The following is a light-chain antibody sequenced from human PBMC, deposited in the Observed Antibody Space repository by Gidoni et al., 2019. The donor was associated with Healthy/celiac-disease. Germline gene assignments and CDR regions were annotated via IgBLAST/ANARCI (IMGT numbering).Light chain of an antibody. V-gene: IGLV2-11*01. J-gene: IGLJ2*01. CDR2: DVS. Sequence: QSALTQPRSVSGSPGQSVTISCTGTSSDVGGCNYVSWYQQHPGKAPKLMIYDVSKRPSGVPDRFSGSKSGNTASLTISVLQAEDEADYYCCSYAGSYTFVFGGGTKLTVL. CDR1: SSDVGGCNY. CDR3: CSYAGSYTFV.